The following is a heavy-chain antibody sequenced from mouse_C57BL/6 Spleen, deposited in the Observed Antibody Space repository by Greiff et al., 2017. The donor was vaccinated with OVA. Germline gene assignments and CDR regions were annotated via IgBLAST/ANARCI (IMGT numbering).Heavy chain of an antibody. J-gene: IGHJ1*03. Sequence: QVQLQQSGAELVKPGASVKLSCKASGYTFTSYWMQWVKQRPGQGLEWIGEIDPSDSYTNYNPKFKGKATLTVDTSSSTADMQLSSLTSEDSAVYYCARGRITTVVAPRYFDVWGTGTTVTVSS. D-gene: IGHD1-1*01. CDR1: GYTFTSYW. V-gene: IGHV1-50*01. CDR2: IDPSDSYT. CDR3: ARGRITTVVAPRYFDV.